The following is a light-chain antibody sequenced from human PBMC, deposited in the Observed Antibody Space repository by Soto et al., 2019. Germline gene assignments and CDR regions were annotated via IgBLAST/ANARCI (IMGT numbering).Light chain of an antibody. CDR3: QQYNNWPRT. V-gene: IGKV3-15*01. CDR2: GAS. J-gene: IGKJ1*01. Sequence: MTQSPSTLSGSVGDRVTITCRASQTISSWLAWYQQKPGQAPRLLIYGASTRATGIPARFSGSGSGTEFTLTISSLQSEDFGVYYCQQYNNWPRTFGQGTKVEIK. CDR1: QTISSW.